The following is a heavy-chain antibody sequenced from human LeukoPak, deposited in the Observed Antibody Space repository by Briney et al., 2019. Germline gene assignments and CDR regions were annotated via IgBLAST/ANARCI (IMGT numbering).Heavy chain of an antibody. Sequence: SGGSLRLSCAASGFTFSSYEMNWVRQAPGKGLEWVSYISSSGSTIYYADSVKGRFTISRDNAKNTLYLQMNNLRAEDTAFYYCAKDLGAGTPLDFRGPGTLVTVSS. V-gene: IGHV3-48*03. J-gene: IGHJ4*02. CDR1: GFTFSSYE. D-gene: IGHD6-19*01. CDR2: ISSSGSTI. CDR3: AKDLGAGTPLDF.